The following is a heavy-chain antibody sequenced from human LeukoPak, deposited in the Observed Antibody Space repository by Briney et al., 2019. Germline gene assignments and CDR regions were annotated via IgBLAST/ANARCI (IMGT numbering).Heavy chain of an antibody. V-gene: IGHV5-51*01. D-gene: IGHD1-26*01. Sequence: GESLKISCKGSGYNFNTYWVAWVRQMPGKGLEWMGIIHPVDSDTRYSPSFQGQVTISADKSISTAYLQWSSLKASDTAMYYCARRGGGTYYRNLDYWGQGTLVTVSS. J-gene: IGHJ4*02. CDR2: IHPVDSDT. CDR1: GYNFNTYW. CDR3: ARRGGGTYYRNLDY.